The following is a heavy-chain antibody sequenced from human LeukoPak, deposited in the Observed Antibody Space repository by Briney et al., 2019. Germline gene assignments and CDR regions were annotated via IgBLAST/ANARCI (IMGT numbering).Heavy chain of an antibody. J-gene: IGHJ4*02. CDR3: AKGGSGWSWFDY. CDR2: ISGTDGST. Sequence: GGSLRLSXAASGFTFSSYAMSWVRQAPGKGLEWVSAISGTDGSTYYADSVKGRFTISRDNSKNTLYLQMNSLRAEDTAVYYCAKGGSGWSWFDYWGQGTLVTVSS. D-gene: IGHD6-19*01. CDR1: GFTFSSYA. V-gene: IGHV3-23*01.